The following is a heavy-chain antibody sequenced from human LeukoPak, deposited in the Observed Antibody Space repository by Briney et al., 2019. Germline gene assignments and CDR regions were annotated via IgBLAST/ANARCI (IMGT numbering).Heavy chain of an antibody. D-gene: IGHD6-19*01. J-gene: IGHJ6*04. V-gene: IGHV1-69*19. CDR3: AGVGYSSSFPGLGDYYYYYGMDV. CDR1: GGTFSSYA. Sequence: SVKVSCKASGGTFSSYAISWVRQAPGQGLEWMGGIIPIFGTANYAQKFQGRVTITADESTSTAYMELNSLRSEDTAVYYCAGVGYSSSFPGLGDYYYYYGMDVWGKGTTVTVSS. CDR2: IIPIFGTA.